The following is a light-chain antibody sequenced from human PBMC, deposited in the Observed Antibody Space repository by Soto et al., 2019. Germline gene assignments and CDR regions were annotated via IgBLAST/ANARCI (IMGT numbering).Light chain of an antibody. J-gene: IGLJ2*01. CDR2: EVR. CDR3: SSYTSSTLV. Sequence: QSALTQPASVSGSPGQSITISCTGTSSDVGGYNYVSWYQHHPGKAPKLMIYEVRNRPSGVSNRFSGSKSGNTASLTISGLQAEDEADYYCSSYTSSTLVFGGGTKVTVL. V-gene: IGLV2-14*01. CDR1: SSDVGGYNY.